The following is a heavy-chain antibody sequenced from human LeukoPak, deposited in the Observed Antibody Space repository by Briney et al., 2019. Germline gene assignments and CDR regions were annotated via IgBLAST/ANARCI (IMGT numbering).Heavy chain of an antibody. Sequence: ASVKVSCKASGYTFTSYGISWVRQAPGQGLEWMGWISAYNGNTNYAQKLQGRVTMTTDTSTSTVYMELRSLRSDDTAVYYCARDGSGATVTTSGDYWGQGTLVTVSS. D-gene: IGHD4-17*01. CDR3: ARDGSGATVTTSGDY. CDR2: ISAYNGNT. CDR1: GYTFTSYG. V-gene: IGHV1-18*01. J-gene: IGHJ4*02.